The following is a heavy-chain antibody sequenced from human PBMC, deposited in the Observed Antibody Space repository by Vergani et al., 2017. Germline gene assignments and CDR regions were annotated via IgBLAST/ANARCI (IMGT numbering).Heavy chain of an antibody. D-gene: IGHD2-8*01. J-gene: IGHJ4*02. V-gene: IGHV1-2*02. CDR2: INPNSGGT. Sequence: QVQLVQSGAEVKKPGASVKVSCKASGYTFTGYYMHWVRQAPGQGLEWMGWINPNSGGTNYAQKFQGRVTMTRDTSISTAYMELSRLRSDDTAVYYCARDRVARTPQHCTNGVCYQVPEEPTYYFDYWGQGTLVTVSS. CDR3: ARDRVARTPQHCTNGVCYQVPEEPTYYFDY. CDR1: GYTFTGYY.